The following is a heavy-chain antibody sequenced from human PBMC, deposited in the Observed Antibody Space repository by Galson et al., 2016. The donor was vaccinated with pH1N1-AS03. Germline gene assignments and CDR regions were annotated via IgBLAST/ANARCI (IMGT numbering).Heavy chain of an antibody. D-gene: IGHD5-18*01. J-gene: IGHJ4*02. CDR3: ARATGGFSYGTPFFDS. CDR2: IYTSGST. CDR1: GGSISSGSYY. Sequence: CSVSGGSISSGSYYWSWIRQPAGKGLEWIGRIYTSGSTNYNPSLKSRVTISVDTSKNQVSLKLSSVTAADTAVYYCARATGGFSYGTPFFDSWGQGTLVTVSS. V-gene: IGHV4-61*02.